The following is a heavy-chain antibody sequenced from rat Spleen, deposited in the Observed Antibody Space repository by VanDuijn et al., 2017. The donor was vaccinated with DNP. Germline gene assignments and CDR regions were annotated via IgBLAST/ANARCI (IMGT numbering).Heavy chain of an antibody. CDR2: ISYDGTTT. V-gene: IGHV5-22*01. CDR3: TRQYYYSGDDNWFAY. J-gene: IGHJ3*01. Sequence: EVQLVESGGGLVQPGRSLKLSCAASGFTFSDYYMAWVRQAPTNGLEWVAYISYDGTTTYYGDSVKGRFTISRDNAKSSLYLQMNSLKSEDTATYYCTRQYYYSGDDNWFAYWGQGTLVTVSS. D-gene: IGHD1-1*01. CDR1: GFTFSDYY.